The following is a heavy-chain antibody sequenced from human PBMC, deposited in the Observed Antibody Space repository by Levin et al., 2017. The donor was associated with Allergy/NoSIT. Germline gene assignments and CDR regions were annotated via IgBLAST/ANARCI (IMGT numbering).Heavy chain of an antibody. CDR2: ISDSGGSA. J-gene: IGHJ4*02. CDR3: AKDRGAAAGTNVNGFFDS. V-gene: IGHV3-23*01. CDR1: GVTFSNYA. D-gene: IGHD6-13*01. Sequence: PGGSLRLSCAVSGVTFSNYAMSWVRRAPGKGLEWVSSISDSGGSAYYADSVQGRFAVSRDNSKSTFYLQMSSRRAEDTAIYFCAKDRGAAAGTNVNGFFDSWGQGNLVAVSS.